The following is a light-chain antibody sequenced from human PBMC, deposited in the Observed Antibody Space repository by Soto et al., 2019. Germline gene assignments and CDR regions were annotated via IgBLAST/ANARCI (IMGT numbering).Light chain of an antibody. CDR2: DES. CDR1: QSVSSY. V-gene: IGKV3-11*01. CDR3: QQRRYWPVT. J-gene: IGKJ1*01. Sequence: EIVLTQSPAILSMSPGERATLSCRASQSVSSYFAWYQQKPGQAPRLLIYDESNRATGVPARFSGSGSGTDFTLTISSLEHEDFAVYYCQQRRYWPVTFGQGTKVEIK.